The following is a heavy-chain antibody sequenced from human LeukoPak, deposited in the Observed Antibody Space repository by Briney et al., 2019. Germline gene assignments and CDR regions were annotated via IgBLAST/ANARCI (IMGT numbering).Heavy chain of an antibody. CDR2: ISGSGGST. Sequence: PGASLRLSCAASGFTFSSYAVSWVRQAPGKGLEWVSGISGSGGSTYYADSVEGRFTISRNNSKNTLYLQMNSLRAEDTAVYYCAKPRGYCSGGSCYSYYYYGMDVWGQGTTVTVSS. J-gene: IGHJ6*02. CDR3: AKPRGYCSGGSCYSYYYYGMDV. V-gene: IGHV3-23*01. CDR1: GFTFSSYA. D-gene: IGHD2-15*01.